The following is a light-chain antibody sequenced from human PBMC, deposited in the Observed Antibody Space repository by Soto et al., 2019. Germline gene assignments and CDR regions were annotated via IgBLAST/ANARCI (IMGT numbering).Light chain of an antibody. CDR3: QQYGSSSWT. CDR1: QSVFSS. CDR2: GAS. J-gene: IGKJ1*01. Sequence: EIVMTQSPATLSVSPGERVTLSCRASQSVFSSLAWYQQKPGQAPRLLIYGASSRATGIPDKFSGSGSGTDFTLTISRLEPEDFAVYYCQQYGSSSWTFGQGTKVDIK. V-gene: IGKV3-20*01.